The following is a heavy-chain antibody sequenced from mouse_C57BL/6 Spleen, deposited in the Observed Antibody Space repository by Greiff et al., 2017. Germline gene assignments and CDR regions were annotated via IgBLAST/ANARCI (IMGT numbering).Heavy chain of an antibody. Sequence: VQLQESGAELVRPGTSVKVSCKASGYAFTNYLIEWVKQRPGQGLEWIGVINPGSGGTNYNEKFKGKGTLTADKSSSTAYMQLSSLTSEDSAVYFCARSTTVGAMDYWGQGTSVTVSA. V-gene: IGHV1-54*01. CDR2: INPGSGGT. D-gene: IGHD1-1*01. J-gene: IGHJ4*01. CDR3: ARSTTVGAMDY. CDR1: GYAFTNYL.